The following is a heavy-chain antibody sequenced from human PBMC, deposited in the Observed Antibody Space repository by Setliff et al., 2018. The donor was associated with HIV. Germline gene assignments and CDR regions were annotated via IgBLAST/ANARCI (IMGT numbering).Heavy chain of an antibody. CDR1: GGTFSNYG. CDR2: IIPISGTA. CDR3: ARDFGGYCSSMSCPGSFDP. D-gene: IGHD2-2*01. J-gene: IGHJ5*02. Sequence: SVKVSCKASGGTFSNYGMSWVRQAPGQGLEWMGGIIPISGTANYAQEFQGRVTITTDESTSTAYMELSGLRSEDTAVYYCARDFGGYCSSMSCPGSFDPWGQGTLVTVSS. V-gene: IGHV1-69*05.